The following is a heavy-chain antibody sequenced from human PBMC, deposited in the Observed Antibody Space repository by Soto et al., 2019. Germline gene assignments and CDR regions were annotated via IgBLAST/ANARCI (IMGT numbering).Heavy chain of an antibody. CDR3: ARGVVTRRAAFDI. J-gene: IGHJ3*02. D-gene: IGHD2-21*02. V-gene: IGHV3-48*03. CDR1: GFTFSSYE. Sequence: ALRLSCAASGFTFSSYEMNWVRQAPGKGLEWVSYISSSGSTIYYADSVKGRFTISRDNAKNSLYLQMNSLRAEDTAVYYCARGVVTRRAAFDIWGQGTMVTVSS. CDR2: ISSSGSTI.